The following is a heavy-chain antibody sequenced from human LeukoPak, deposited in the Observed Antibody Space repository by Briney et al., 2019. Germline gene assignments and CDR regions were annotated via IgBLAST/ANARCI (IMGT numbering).Heavy chain of an antibody. D-gene: IGHD6-13*01. Sequence: GASVKVSCKASGGTFSSYTISWVRQAPGQGLEWMGRIIPILGIANYAQKFQGRVTFTADKSTSTAYMELSSLRSEDTAVYYCARVGVGGSSSWYYYYYGMDVWGQGTTVTVSS. J-gene: IGHJ6*02. V-gene: IGHV1-69*02. CDR3: ARVGVGGSSSWYYYYYGMDV. CDR1: GGTFSSYT. CDR2: IIPILGIA.